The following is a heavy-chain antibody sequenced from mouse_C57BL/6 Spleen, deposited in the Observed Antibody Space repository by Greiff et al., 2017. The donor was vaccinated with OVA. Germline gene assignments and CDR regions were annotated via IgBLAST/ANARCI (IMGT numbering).Heavy chain of an antibody. J-gene: IGHJ2*01. V-gene: IGHV1-69*01. D-gene: IGHD1-1*01. CDR1: GYTFTSYW. CDR2: IDPSDSYT. CDR3: ARLITTVTYYFDY. Sequence: VQLQQPGAELVMPGASVKLSCKASGYTFTSYWMHWVKQRPGQGLEWIGEIDPSDSYTNYNQKFKGKSTLTVDKSSSTAYMQLSSLTSEDSAVYYCARLITTVTYYFDYWGQGTTLTVSS.